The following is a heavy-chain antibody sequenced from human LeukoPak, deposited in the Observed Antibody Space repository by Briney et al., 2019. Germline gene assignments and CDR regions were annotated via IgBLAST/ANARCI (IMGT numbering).Heavy chain of an antibody. V-gene: IGHV3-53*01. CDR1: GFAVSSNY. J-gene: IGHJ4*02. D-gene: IGHD2-8*02. CDR3: ATYRQVLLPFES. Sequence: GGSLRLSCAASGFAVSSNYVSWVRQAPGKGLAWVSVIYSDDTTNYADSVKGRFTISRDNSKNTVYLRMNSLRAEDTAIYYCATYRQVLLPFESWGQGTLVTVSS. CDR2: IYSDDTT.